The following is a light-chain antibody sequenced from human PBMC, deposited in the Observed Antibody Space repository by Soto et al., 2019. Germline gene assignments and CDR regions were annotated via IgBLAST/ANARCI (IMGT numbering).Light chain of an antibody. CDR1: QSISSW. CDR2: KVY. V-gene: IGKV1-5*03. J-gene: IGKJ1*01. Sequence: DIQMTQSPATLSSSAGDRVTITCRASQSISSWLAWYQQKPEKAGQALMYKVYSLESGVTSRFSGSGSGTEFTLSISSLQPDDFATYEWQQYKSYCRKFGQGTKVDIK. CDR3: QQYKSYCRK.